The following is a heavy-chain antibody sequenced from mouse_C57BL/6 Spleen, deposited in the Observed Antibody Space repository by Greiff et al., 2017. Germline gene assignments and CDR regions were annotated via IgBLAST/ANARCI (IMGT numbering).Heavy chain of an antibody. Sequence: VQLQQSGAELARPGASVKMSCKASGYTFTSYTMHWVKQRPGQGLEWIGYINPSSGYTKYNQKFKDKATLTADKSSSTAYMQLSSLTSEDSAVYSCARGGDGGYFDVWGTGTTVTVSS. CDR1: GYTFTSYT. J-gene: IGHJ1*03. CDR2: INPSSGYT. D-gene: IGHD1-1*01. V-gene: IGHV1-4*01. CDR3: ARGGDGGYFDV.